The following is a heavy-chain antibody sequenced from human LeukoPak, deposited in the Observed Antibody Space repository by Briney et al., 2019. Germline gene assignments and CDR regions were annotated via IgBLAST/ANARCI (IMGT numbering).Heavy chain of an antibody. CDR3: AAEADYYGSGVGTDY. D-gene: IGHD3-10*01. J-gene: IGHJ4*02. Sequence: ASVKVSCKASGYTFTSYCISWVRQAPGQGLEWMVWISAYNGNTNYAQKLQGRVTMTTDTSTSTAYIELRSLRSDAPPLYHLAAEADYYGSGVGTDYWGEGTLVTVSS. V-gene: IGHV1-18*01. CDR1: GYTFTSYC. CDR2: ISAYNGNT.